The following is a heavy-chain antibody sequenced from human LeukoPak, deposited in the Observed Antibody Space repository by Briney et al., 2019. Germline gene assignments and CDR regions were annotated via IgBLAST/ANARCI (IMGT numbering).Heavy chain of an antibody. D-gene: IGHD3-22*01. CDR2: INPSGGST. Sequence: ASVKVSCKASGYTFTGYYIHWVRQAPGQGLEWMGIINPSGGSTSYAQKFQGRVTMTRDTSTSTVYMELGSLRSEDTAVYYCAGGGSSGYYTIDYWGQGTLVTVSS. V-gene: IGHV1-46*01. CDR1: GYTFTGYY. CDR3: AGGGSSGYYTIDY. J-gene: IGHJ4*02.